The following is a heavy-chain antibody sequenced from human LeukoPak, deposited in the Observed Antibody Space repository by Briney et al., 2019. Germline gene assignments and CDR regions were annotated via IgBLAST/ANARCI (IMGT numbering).Heavy chain of an antibody. CDR3: VRKDRDFNAAFDI. D-gene: IGHD1-14*01. Sequence: PGGSLRLSRAASGFTVSNNYMSWVRQAPGKGLEWVSISYSDSNTNYADSVKGRFTISRGTSQNTLSLQMNSLRAEDTAVYYCVRKDRDFNAAFDIWGQGTVVTVSS. CDR2: SYSDSNT. V-gene: IGHV3-53*01. CDR1: GFTVSNNY. J-gene: IGHJ3*02.